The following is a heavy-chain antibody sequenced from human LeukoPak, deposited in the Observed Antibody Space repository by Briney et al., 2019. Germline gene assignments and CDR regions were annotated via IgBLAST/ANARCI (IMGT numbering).Heavy chain of an antibody. CDR1: GFTFSSYG. J-gene: IGHJ4*02. CDR2: ISYDGSNK. D-gene: IGHD1-26*01. V-gene: IGHV3-30*03. CDR3: GGGRYYFDY. Sequence: PGGSLRLSCAASGFTFSSYGMHWVRQAPGQGLEWVAVISYDGSNKYYADSVKGRFTISRDNSKNTLYLQMNSLGAEDTAVYYCGGGRYYFDYWGLGTLVTVSS.